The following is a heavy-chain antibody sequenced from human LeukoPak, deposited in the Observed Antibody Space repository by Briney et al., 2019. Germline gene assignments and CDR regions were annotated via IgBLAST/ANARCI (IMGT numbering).Heavy chain of an antibody. CDR3: ATKAGGDY. D-gene: IGHD6-13*01. J-gene: IGHJ4*02. CDR1: GFTFSRYW. CDR2: IKQDGSEK. Sequence: GGSLRLSCAASGFTFSRYWMSWVRQAPGKGLECVANIKQDGSEKYYMDPVKGRFTISRDNAKSSLYLQMNSLRVEDTAVYYCATKAGGDYWGQGTLVTVSS. V-gene: IGHV3-7*05.